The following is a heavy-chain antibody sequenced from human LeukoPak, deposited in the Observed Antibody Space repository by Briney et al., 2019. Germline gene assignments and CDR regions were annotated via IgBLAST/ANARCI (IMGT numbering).Heavy chain of an antibody. D-gene: IGHD2-21*01. V-gene: IGHV3-15*01. J-gene: IGHJ4*02. CDR2: IKSNTDGGTI. CDR3: TTGDLYCGGDCSLNY. CDR1: GFTLTNAW. Sequence: GGSLRLSCAASGFTLTNAWMSWVRQAPGKGLKWVGRIKSNTDGGTIDYAAPVKGRFTIFRDDSRNTLDLQMNSLKIEDTAVYCCTTGDLYCGGDCSLNYWGQGTLVTVSS.